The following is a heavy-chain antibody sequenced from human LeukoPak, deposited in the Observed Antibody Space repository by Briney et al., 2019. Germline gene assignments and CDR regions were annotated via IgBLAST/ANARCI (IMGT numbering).Heavy chain of an antibody. V-gene: IGHV3-53*01. D-gene: IGHD3-22*01. CDR2: TYTGGNS. J-gene: IGHJ3*02. Sequence: GGSLRLSCAASGFIVSDNFMSWVRQAPGKGLEWVSVTYTGGNSYYADSVKDRFIISRDISKNTLYLQMNSLRAEDSTLYYCARGGRGSAAVVAPRSFDIWGQGTMVTVSS. CDR1: GFIVSDNF. CDR3: ARGGRGSAAVVAPRSFDI.